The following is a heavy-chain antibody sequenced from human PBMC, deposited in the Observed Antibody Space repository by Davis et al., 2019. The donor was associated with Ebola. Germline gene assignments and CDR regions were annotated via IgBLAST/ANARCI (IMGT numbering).Heavy chain of an antibody. J-gene: IGHJ4*02. CDR3: ARDPAAFDY. CDR2: ISSSSSYI. CDR1: GFTFSSYD. Sequence: GESLKISCAASGFTFSSYDMHWVRQAPGKGLEWVSSISSSSSYIYYADSVKGRFTISRDNAKNSLYLQMNSLRAEDTAVYYCARDPAAFDYWGQGTLVTVSS. V-gene: IGHV3-21*01.